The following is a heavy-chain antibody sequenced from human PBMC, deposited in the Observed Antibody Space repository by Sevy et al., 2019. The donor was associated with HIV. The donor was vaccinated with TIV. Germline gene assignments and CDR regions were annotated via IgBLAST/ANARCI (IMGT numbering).Heavy chain of an antibody. V-gene: IGHV3-21*01. D-gene: IGHD3-22*01. CDR2: ISSGSSYV. J-gene: IGHJ4*02. Sequence: GGSLRLSCAASGFTFSYYNMNWVRQAPGKGLEWVSSISSGSSYVYHADSLKGRFTISRANAKNSLCLQRNCLRTEETALYYRASPLHYYDRPSAYLGQGTQVTVSS. CDR1: GFTFSYYN. CDR3: ASPLHYYDRPSAY.